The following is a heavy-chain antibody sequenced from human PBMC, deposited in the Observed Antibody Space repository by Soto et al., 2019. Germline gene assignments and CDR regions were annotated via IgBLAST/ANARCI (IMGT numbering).Heavy chain of an antibody. V-gene: IGHV4-34*01. Sequence: QVHLQQWGAGLLKPSETLSLTCAVYRGSFSGYFWSWIRQPPGKGPEWIGEINHSGSTNYNPSLKSRLTISVDPSKNQVSLKLSSVTAADTAVYYCAAGAYGDYFYFDNWGQGTLVTVSS. J-gene: IGHJ4*02. CDR1: RGSFSGYF. CDR2: INHSGST. CDR3: AAGAYGDYFYFDN. D-gene: IGHD4-17*01.